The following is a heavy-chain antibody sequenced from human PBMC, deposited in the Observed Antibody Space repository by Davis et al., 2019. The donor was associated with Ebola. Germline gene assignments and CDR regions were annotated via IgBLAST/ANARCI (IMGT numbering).Heavy chain of an antibody. Sequence: GESLKISCAASGFTVSSNYMSWVRQAPGKGLEWVSVIYSGGSTYYADSVKGRFTISRDNSKNTLYLQMNSLRAEDTAVYHCARIYYYYYGMDVWGQGTTVTVSS. CDR2: IYSGGST. CDR3: ARIYYYYYGMDV. CDR1: GFTVSSNY. V-gene: IGHV3-66*01. J-gene: IGHJ6*02.